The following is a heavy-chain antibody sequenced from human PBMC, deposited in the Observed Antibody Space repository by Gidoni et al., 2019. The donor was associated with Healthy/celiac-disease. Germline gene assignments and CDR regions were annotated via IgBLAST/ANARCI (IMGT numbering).Heavy chain of an antibody. CDR1: GGTFSSYA. D-gene: IGHD6-13*01. Sequence: QVQLVQSGAEVKKPGSSVKVSCTASGGTFSSYAISWVRQAPGQGLEWMGGIIPIFGTANYAQKFQGRVTITADESTSTAYMELSSLRSEDTAVYYCARDRGRLHSSSWYNGMDVWGQGTTVTVSS. CDR2: IIPIFGTA. J-gene: IGHJ6*02. V-gene: IGHV1-69*01. CDR3: ARDRGRLHSSSWYNGMDV.